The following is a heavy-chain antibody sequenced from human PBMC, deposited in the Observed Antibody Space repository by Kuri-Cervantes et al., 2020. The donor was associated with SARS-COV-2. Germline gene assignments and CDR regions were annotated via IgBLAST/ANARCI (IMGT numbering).Heavy chain of an antibody. CDR2: INAGNGNT. J-gene: IGHJ6*02. D-gene: IGHD3-3*01. Sequence: GESLKISCAASGYTFTSYAMHWVRQAPGQRLEWMGWINAGNGNTKYSQKFQGRVTITRDTSASTAYMELSSLRSEDTAVYYCARTLWSGYSQFWYYGMDVWGQGTTVTVSS. V-gene: IGHV1-3*01. CDR1: GYTFTSYA. CDR3: ARTLWSGYSQFWYYGMDV.